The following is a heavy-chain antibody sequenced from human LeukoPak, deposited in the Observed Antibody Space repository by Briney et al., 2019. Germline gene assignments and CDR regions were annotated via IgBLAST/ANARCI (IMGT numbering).Heavy chain of an antibody. J-gene: IGHJ4*02. Sequence: ASVKVSCKASIGTFSSYAISWVRQAPGQGLEWMGRIIPILGIANYAQKFQGRVTITADKSTSTAYMELSSLRSEDTAVYYCASGLLGSAIDYWGQGTLVTVSS. CDR1: IGTFSSYA. CDR3: ASGLLGSAIDY. D-gene: IGHD2-15*01. V-gene: IGHV1-69*04. CDR2: IIPILGIA.